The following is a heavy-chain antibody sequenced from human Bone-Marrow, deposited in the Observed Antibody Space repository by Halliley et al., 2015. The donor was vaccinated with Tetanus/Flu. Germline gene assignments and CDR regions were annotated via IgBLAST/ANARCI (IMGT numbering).Heavy chain of an antibody. CDR1: GFTFSSYG. CDR3: ARDRHSGYGYYPMDV. CDR2: IWYDGTRT. V-gene: IGHV3-33*01. D-gene: IGHD5-12*01. J-gene: IGHJ6*02. Sequence: SLRLSCAASGFTFSSYGMHWVRQAPGKGLEWVALIWYDGTRTYYADSVRGRFTISRDNSMNTLYLQMNSLRADDTAMYYCARDRHSGYGYYPMDVWGQGTTVTVSS.